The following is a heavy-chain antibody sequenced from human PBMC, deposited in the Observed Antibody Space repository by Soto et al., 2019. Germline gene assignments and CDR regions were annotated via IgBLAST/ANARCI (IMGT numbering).Heavy chain of an antibody. V-gene: IGHV3-23*01. J-gene: IGHJ1*01. Sequence: EVQLLESGGGLVQPGGSWKLSGEAPGLTFTSYPMGWVRRPQGKGLEWVSGISGTGRVTKYAESVKGRFTISRDNPKSTLFLQMNSLRPEDTAVYYCAKDVHYDIATGIEYFHRWGQGTLVTVSS. CDR2: ISGTGRVT. CDR3: AKDVHYDIATGIEYFHR. D-gene: IGHD3-9*01. CDR1: GLTFTSYP.